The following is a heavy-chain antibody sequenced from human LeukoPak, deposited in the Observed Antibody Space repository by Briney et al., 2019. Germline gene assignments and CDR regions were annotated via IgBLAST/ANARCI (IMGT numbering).Heavy chain of an antibody. CDR3: ARRRYYDSSGGESWFDP. J-gene: IGHJ5*02. D-gene: IGHD3-22*01. CDR2: IHSSGTT. CDR1: GDSVSSLY. Sequence: SETLSLTCTVSGDSVSSLYWTWIRQPPGKGLEWIGYIHSSGTTNSHPSLKSRVTISVDTSRNQFSLKLSSVTAADTAVYYCARRRYYDSSGGESWFDPWGQGTLVTVSS. V-gene: IGHV4-59*08.